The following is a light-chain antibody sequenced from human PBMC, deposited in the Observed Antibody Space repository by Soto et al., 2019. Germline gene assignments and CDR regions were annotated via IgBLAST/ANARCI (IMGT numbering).Light chain of an antibody. CDR1: SSDVGAYNW. V-gene: IGLV2-14*03. J-gene: IGLJ3*02. Sequence: QSALTQPASVSGSPGQSITISCTGTSSDVGAYNWVAWYQQHTGKAPKLMICDVNNRPSGVANRFSGSKSGNTASLTISGLQAEDEGDYYCSSYPNTNSVVFGGGTKVTVL. CDR3: SSYPNTNSVV. CDR2: DVN.